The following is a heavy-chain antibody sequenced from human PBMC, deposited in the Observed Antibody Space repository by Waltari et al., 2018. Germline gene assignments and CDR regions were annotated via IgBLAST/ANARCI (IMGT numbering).Heavy chain of an antibody. CDR2: VYTRGGT. CDR3: VRHARTTSGGKHFDH. Sequence: QVQLQESGPGLVRPSETLSLTCTVSGGSINSYYWSWIRQTAGKGLEWIGRVYTRGGTNNNPSLKSRVTRSVDKSKNQFSLKLSSVTAADTSMYYCVRHARTTSGGKHFDHWGQGMLVTVSP. V-gene: IGHV4-4*07. J-gene: IGHJ4*02. CDR1: GGSINSYY. D-gene: IGHD2-15*01.